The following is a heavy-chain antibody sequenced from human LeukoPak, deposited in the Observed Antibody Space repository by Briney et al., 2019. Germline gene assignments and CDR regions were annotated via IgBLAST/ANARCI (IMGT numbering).Heavy chain of an antibody. J-gene: IGHJ4*02. Sequence: GGSLRLSCAASGFTFSSYWMHWVRQAPGKGLVWVSAISGSGGSTYYADSVKGRFTISRDNAKNTLYLQMNSLRAEDTAVYYCASDFWSGYYTPMGVNYWGQGTLVTVSS. CDR2: ISGSGGST. CDR1: GFTFSSYW. D-gene: IGHD3-3*01. CDR3: ASDFWSGYYTPMGVNY. V-gene: IGHV3-74*01.